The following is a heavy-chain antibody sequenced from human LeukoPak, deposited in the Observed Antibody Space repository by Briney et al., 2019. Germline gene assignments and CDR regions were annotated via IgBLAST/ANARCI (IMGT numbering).Heavy chain of an antibody. D-gene: IGHD6-6*01. Sequence: SVKVSCKASGGTFSSYAISWVRQAPGQGLEWMGGIIPIFGTANYAQKFQGRVTITTDESTSTAYMELSSLRSEDTAVYYCARASEYSSSWTDASDIWGQGTMVTVSS. CDR3: ARASEYSSSWTDASDI. CDR2: IIPIFGTA. V-gene: IGHV1-69*05. CDR1: GGTFSSYA. J-gene: IGHJ3*02.